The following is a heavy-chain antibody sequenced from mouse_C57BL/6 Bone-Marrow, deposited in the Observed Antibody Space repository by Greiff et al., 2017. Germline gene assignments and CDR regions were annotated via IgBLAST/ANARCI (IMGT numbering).Heavy chain of an antibody. CDR1: GYTFTSYG. CDR2: IYPRSGTT. V-gene: IGHV1-81*01. D-gene: IGHD2-3*01. J-gene: IGHJ4*01. Sequence: VQLQQSGAELARPGASVKLSCKASGYTFTSYGISWVKQRPGQGLEWIGEIYPRSGTTYYNEKFKGKATLTADTSSRPAYMELRSLTSEDSAVYFCARWGYCYYYAMDYWGQGTSVTVSS. CDR3: ARWGYCYYYAMDY.